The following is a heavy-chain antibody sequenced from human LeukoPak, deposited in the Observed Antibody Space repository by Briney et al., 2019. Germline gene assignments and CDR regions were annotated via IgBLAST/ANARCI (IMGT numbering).Heavy chain of an antibody. CDR1: GFTFSDHY. J-gene: IGHJ4*02. CDR3: ASGAVAGRFDY. Sequence: PGGSLRLSCAASGFTFSDHYMDWVRQAPGKGLEWVGRTRNKANSYTTVYAASVKGRFTISRDDSKNSLYLQMYSLKTEDTAVYYCASGAVAGRFDYWGQGTLVTVSS. D-gene: IGHD6-19*01. V-gene: IGHV3-72*01. CDR2: TRNKANSYTT.